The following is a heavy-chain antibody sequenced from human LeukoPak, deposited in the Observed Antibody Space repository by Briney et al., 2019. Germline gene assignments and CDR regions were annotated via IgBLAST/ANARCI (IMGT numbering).Heavy chain of an antibody. V-gene: IGHV3-7*04. Sequence: GGSLRLSCAASGFTFSSYGMHWVRQAPGKGLEWVANIKHDGSEKYYVDSVKGRFTISRDNAKNSVFLQMNSLRAEDTAVYYCARLDLAVAGFYGMDVWGQGTTVTVSS. CDR1: GFTFSSYG. CDR2: IKHDGSEK. CDR3: ARLDLAVAGFYGMDV. D-gene: IGHD6-19*01. J-gene: IGHJ6*02.